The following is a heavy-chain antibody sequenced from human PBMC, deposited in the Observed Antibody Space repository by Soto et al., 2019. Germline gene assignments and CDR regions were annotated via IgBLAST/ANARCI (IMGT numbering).Heavy chain of an antibody. J-gene: IGHJ5*02. CDR2: INAGNGNT. CDR3: ARGRYCSSKSCSFYNWFDP. Sequence: ASVKVSCKASGYTFTSYAMHWVRQAPGQRLEWMGWINAGNGNTKYSQKFQGRVTITRDTSASTAYMELSSLRSEDTAVYYCARGRYCSSKSCSFYNWFDPWGQGTLVTVSS. V-gene: IGHV1-3*01. D-gene: IGHD2-2*01. CDR1: GYTFTSYA.